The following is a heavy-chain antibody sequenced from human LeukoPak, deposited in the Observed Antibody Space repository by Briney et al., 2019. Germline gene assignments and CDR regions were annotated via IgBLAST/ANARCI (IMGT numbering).Heavy chain of an antibody. CDR3: AKGSGGSYFFDY. V-gene: IGHV3-23*01. J-gene: IGHJ4*02. D-gene: IGHD1-26*01. CDR1: GFTFSRIA. CDR2: ISGSGGST. Sequence: PGGSLRLSCAASGFTFSRIAMTWVRQAPGKGLEWVSAISGSGGSTYYADSVRGRFTISRDNSKNTLYLQMNSLRAEDTAAYYCAKGSGGSYFFDYWGQGAMVSVSS.